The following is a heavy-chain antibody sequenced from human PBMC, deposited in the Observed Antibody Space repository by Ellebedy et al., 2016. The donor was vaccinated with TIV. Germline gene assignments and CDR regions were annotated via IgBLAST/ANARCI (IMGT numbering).Heavy chain of an antibody. CDR1: GFPVSSHY. V-gene: IGHV3-66*01. Sequence: GESLKISCAASGFPVSSHYMSWVRQAPGKGLEWVSVIYSGGSTYYADSVKGRFTISRDNSKNTLYLQMNSLRAEDTAVYYCARLRIPTTYFDYWGQGTLVTVSS. CDR2: IYSGGST. D-gene: IGHD1-1*01. CDR3: ARLRIPTTYFDY. J-gene: IGHJ4*02.